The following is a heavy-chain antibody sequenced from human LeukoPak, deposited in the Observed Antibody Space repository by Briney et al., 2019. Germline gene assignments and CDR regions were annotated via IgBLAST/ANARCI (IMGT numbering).Heavy chain of an antibody. Sequence: SQTLSLTCAISGDSVSSNSAAWTWIRRSPSRGLEWLGRTYFRSKWYNDYAVSVKSRITITPDTSKNQFSLQLNSVTPEDTAVYYCARVDTKSAIDFWGQGTKVTVSS. V-gene: IGHV6-1*01. J-gene: IGHJ3*01. CDR1: GDSVSSNSAA. CDR2: TYFRSKWYN. CDR3: ARVDTKSAIDF. D-gene: IGHD5-18*01.